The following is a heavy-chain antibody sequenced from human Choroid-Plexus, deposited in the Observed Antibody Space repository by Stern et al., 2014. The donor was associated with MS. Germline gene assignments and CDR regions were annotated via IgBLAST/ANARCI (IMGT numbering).Heavy chain of an antibody. CDR3: ARPIQRDAFDV. J-gene: IGHJ3*01. Sequence: EVQLVESGGGLVKPGGSLRLSCAASGFDFSAYSITWVRQAPGKGLEWLSSISRTSTYIYYADSVKGRFTISRDNAKNSVYLQMNSLRAEDTAVYYCARPIQRDAFDVWGQGTMVTVSS. CDR1: GFDFSAYS. CDR2: ISRTSTYI. D-gene: IGHD5-18*01. V-gene: IGHV3-21*01.